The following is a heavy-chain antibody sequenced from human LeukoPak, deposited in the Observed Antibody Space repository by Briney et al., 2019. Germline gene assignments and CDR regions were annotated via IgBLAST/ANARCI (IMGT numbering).Heavy chain of an antibody. D-gene: IGHD3-22*01. CDR1: GFTFSNYG. CDR3: AKGGRDSSGYYYGDS. J-gene: IGHJ4*02. Sequence: TGGSLRLSCAASGFTFSNYGMSWVRQAPGKGLEWVSVITGSGRATYYSDSVKGRLTISRDNSKNTLYLQMNSLRAEDTALYYCAKGGRDSSGYYYGDSWGQGTLVTVSS. CDR2: ITGSGRAT. V-gene: IGHV3-23*01.